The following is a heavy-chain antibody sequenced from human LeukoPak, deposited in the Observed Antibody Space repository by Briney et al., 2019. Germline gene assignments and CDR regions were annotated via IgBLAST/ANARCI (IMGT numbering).Heavy chain of an antibody. Sequence: KPSETLSLTCTVSGGSIGTYSWNWIRQPPGKGLEWIGYIYYSGTTNYNPSLKSRVTISVDTSKNQFSLKLSSVTAADTAVYYCARARVYSSGWYSWFDPWGQGTLVTVSS. V-gene: IGHV4-59*12. D-gene: IGHD6-19*01. CDR1: GGSIGTYS. CDR3: ARARVYSSGWYSWFDP. J-gene: IGHJ5*02. CDR2: IYYSGTT.